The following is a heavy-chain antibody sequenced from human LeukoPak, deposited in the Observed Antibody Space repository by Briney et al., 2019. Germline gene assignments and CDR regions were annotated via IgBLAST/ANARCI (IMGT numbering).Heavy chain of an antibody. J-gene: IGHJ4*02. Sequence: GGSLRLSCAASGFTFSSYAMSWVRQAPGKGLEWVSVIYSGGSTYYADSVKGRFTTSRDNSKNTLYLQMNSLRVEDTAVYYCARDLEYWGQGTLVTVSS. CDR1: GFTFSSYA. CDR2: IYSGGST. CDR3: ARDLEY. V-gene: IGHV3-66*02.